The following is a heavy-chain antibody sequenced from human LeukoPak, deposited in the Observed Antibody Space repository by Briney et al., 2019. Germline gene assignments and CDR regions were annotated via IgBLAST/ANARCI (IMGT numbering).Heavy chain of an antibody. V-gene: IGHV4-59*01. J-gene: IGHJ3*02. CDR1: GGSISSYY. CDR2: SYYSGST. CDR3: ARSLYYYGSDSFDI. Sequence: SETLSLTCSASGGSISSYYWNWIRQPPGKGLEWIGYSYYSGSTNYNPSLKSRVTISVDTSKNKFSLKLSSVTAADTAVYYCARSLYYYGSDSFDIWGKGTTVTISS. D-gene: IGHD3-10*01.